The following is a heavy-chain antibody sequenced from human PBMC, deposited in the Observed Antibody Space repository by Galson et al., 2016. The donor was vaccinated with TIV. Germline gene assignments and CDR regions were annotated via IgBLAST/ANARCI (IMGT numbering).Heavy chain of an antibody. J-gene: IGHJ3*02. CDR3: AREAVPTSGAFDI. Sequence: QSGAEVKKPGESLKISCEVSGYTFTTYWISWVRQMPGKGLEWMGRIDPSDSYTNYNPSLQGHVTISADRSISTAYLQWSSLKASDTAIYYCAREAVPTSGAFDIWGQGTMVAVSS. CDR1: GYTFTTYW. CDR2: IDPSDSYT. V-gene: IGHV5-10-1*01. D-gene: IGHD3-10*01.